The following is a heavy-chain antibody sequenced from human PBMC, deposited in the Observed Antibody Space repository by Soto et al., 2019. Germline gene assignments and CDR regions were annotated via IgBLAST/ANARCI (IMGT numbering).Heavy chain of an antibody. Sequence: VGSLRLSCAASGFTFSSYAMSWVRQAPGKGLEWVSAISGSGGSTYYADSVKGRFTISRDNSKNTLYLQMNSLRAEDTAVYYCAKPKPRRFWSGFIPDDYWGQGTLVTVSS. D-gene: IGHD3-3*01. CDR2: ISGSGGST. V-gene: IGHV3-23*01. CDR1: GFTFSSYA. CDR3: AKPKPRRFWSGFIPDDY. J-gene: IGHJ4*02.